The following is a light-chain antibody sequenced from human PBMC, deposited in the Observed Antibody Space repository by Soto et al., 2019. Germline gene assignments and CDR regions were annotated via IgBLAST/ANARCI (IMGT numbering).Light chain of an antibody. CDR2: KAS. CDR3: QHYNNFPYT. V-gene: IGKV1-5*03. Sequence: QITQSPSTLSAFVGDRFSITCRTSRSITTWLAWYQQKPGKAPNLLISKASNLESGVPSRFSGTGSGTEFTLTISSLQPDDFATYYCQHYNNFPYTFGQGTKVDIK. J-gene: IGKJ2*01. CDR1: RSITTW.